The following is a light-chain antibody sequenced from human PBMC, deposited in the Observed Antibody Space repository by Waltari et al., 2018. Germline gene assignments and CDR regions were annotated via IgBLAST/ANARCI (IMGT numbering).Light chain of an antibody. J-gene: IGKJ4*01. CDR2: TAS. CDR1: QGITSS. V-gene: IGKV1-NL1*01. CDR3: QQYYSTPLT. Sequence: DIHMTQSQSSLSALVGDTVTITCRASQGITSSLAWYQQKPGKAPKLLLYTASRLESGVPSRFSGSESGTDFTLTISSLQPEDFATYYCQQYYSTPLTFGGGTKVEIK.